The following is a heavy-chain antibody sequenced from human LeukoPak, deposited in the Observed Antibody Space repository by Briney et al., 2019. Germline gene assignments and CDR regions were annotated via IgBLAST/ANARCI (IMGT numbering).Heavy chain of an antibody. CDR3: ARNLAYCGGDCYSLAYDWFDP. V-gene: IGHV4-4*09. D-gene: IGHD2-21*02. J-gene: IGHJ5*02. Sequence: SGTLCLSCTVSGGSISSYYWSWIRQPPGKGLEWVGYISTSGSTNYNPSLKSRVSISVDTSTNQFSLKLSSVTAADTAVYYCARNLAYCGGDCYSLAYDWFDPWGQGTLVTVSS. CDR2: ISTSGST. CDR1: GGSISSYY.